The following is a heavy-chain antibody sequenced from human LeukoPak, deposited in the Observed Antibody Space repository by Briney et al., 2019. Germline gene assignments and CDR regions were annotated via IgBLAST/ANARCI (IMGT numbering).Heavy chain of an antibody. CDR3: LGIEIVGATDY. CDR2: INPNSGST. J-gene: IGHJ4*02. Sequence: ASVKVSCTASGYTFTGYYMHWVPQAPGQGLEWIGRINPNSGSTNYAQKIQGRVTMTRDTSNSTAYMELSRLRSDDTAVYCGLGIEIVGATDYWGQGTLVTVSS. D-gene: IGHD1-26*01. CDR1: GYTFTGYY. V-gene: IGHV1-2*06.